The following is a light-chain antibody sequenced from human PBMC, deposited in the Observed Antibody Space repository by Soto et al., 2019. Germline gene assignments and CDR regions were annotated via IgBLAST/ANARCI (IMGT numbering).Light chain of an antibody. V-gene: IGLV1-47*01. CDR3: AAWDDSLSGVV. J-gene: IGLJ2*01. Sequence: QSVLTQPPSASGTPGQRVTISCSGTSSNIGNNYVCWYQHLPGTAPKLLIYRNNQRPSGVPDRFSGSKSGTSASLAISGLRSADEGDYYCAAWDDSLSGVVFGGGTNLTVL. CDR2: RNN. CDR1: SSNIGNNY.